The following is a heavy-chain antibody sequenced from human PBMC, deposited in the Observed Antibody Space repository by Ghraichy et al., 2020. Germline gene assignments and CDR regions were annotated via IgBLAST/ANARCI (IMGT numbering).Heavy chain of an antibody. CDR1: GFTFSSYA. CDR3: AKDRRDTAMVADAFDL. Sequence: GGSLRLSCAASGFTFSSYAMSWVRQAPGKGLEWVSAISGSGGSTYYADSVKGRFTISRDNSKNTLYLQMNSLRAEDAAVYYCAKDRRDTAMVADAFDLWGQGTMVTVSS. V-gene: IGHV3-23*01. D-gene: IGHD5-18*01. J-gene: IGHJ3*01. CDR2: ISGSGGST.